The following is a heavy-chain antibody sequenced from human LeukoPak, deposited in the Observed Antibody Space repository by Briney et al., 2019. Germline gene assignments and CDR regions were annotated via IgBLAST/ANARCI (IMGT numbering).Heavy chain of an antibody. D-gene: IGHD2-2*01. J-gene: IGHJ4*02. CDR1: GFTFSSYG. V-gene: IGHV3-30*18. Sequence: PGRSLRLSCAASGFTFSSYGMHWVRQAPGKGLEWVAVISYDGSNKYYADSVKGRFTISRDNSKNTLHLQMNSLRAEDTAVYYCAKTLPAAVYYFDYWGQGTLVTVSS. CDR3: AKTLPAAVYYFDY. CDR2: ISYDGSNK.